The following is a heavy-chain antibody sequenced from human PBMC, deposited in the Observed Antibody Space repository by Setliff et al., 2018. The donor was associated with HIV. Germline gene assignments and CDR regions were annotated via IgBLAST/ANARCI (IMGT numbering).Heavy chain of an antibody. CDR3: ARDTMYEPEYYDSSGYFYGVGPLDY. D-gene: IGHD3-22*01. Sequence: ASVKVSCKTSGYTFTGYYMHWVRQAPGQGLEWMGWINPNSGGTKYAQKFQGRVTMTRDTSISAVSMELRRLRPDDTAMYFCARDTMYEPEYYDSSGYFYGVGPLDYWGQGALVTVSS. V-gene: IGHV1-2*02. CDR1: GYTFTGYY. CDR2: INPNSGGT. J-gene: IGHJ4*02.